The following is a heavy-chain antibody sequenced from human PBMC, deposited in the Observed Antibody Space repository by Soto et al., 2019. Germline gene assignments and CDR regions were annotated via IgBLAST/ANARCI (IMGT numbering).Heavy chain of an antibody. CDR2: ISAYNGNT. CDR1: GYTFTSYG. CDR3: ARSFLEWLLLSGKDWFDP. Sequence: QVQLVQSGAEVKKPGASVKVSCKASGYTFTSYGISWVRQAPGQGLEWMGWISAYNGNTNYAQKLQGRVTMTTDTSTSKAYMELRSLRSDDTAVYYCARSFLEWLLLSGKDWFDPWGQGTLVTVSS. V-gene: IGHV1-18*01. J-gene: IGHJ5*02. D-gene: IGHD3-3*01.